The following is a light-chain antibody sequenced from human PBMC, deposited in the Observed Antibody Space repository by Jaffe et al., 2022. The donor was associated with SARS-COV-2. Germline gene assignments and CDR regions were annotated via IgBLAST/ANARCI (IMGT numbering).Light chain of an antibody. J-gene: IGLJ2*01. CDR3: SSYASSGNVL. CDR1: SSDVGGYNY. CDR2: EVT. Sequence: QSALTQPASVSGSPGQSITISCTGTSSDVGGYNYISWCQQHPGKAPKLIIYEVTNRPSGVPDRFSGSKSGNTASLTISGLQSEDEADYYCSSYASSGNVLFGGGTKLTVL. V-gene: IGLV2-14*01.